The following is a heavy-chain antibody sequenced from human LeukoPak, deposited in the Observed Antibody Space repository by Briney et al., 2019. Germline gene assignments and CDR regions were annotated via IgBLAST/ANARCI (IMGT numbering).Heavy chain of an antibody. Sequence: SCKVSGYTFTDYYMHWVQQATGKGLEWMGLVDPEDGETIYAEKFQGRVTITADTSTDTAYMELSSLRSEDTAVYYCATIPYYDLWSPRLAIDYWGQGTLVTVSS. J-gene: IGHJ4*02. V-gene: IGHV1-69-2*01. CDR1: GYTFTDYY. CDR3: ATIPYYDLWSPRLAIDY. CDR2: VDPEDGET. D-gene: IGHD3-3*01.